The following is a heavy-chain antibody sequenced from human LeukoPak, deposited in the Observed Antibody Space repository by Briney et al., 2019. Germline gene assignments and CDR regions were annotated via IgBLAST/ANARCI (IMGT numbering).Heavy chain of an antibody. CDR2: INHSGST. Sequence: SETLSLTCAVYGGSFSDYYWSWIRQPPGKGPEWIGEINHSGSTNYNPSLKSRVTISVDTSKSQFSLKLSSVTAADTAVYYCARDLWFGELGRYGMDVWGQGTTVTVSS. J-gene: IGHJ6*02. D-gene: IGHD3-10*01. V-gene: IGHV4-34*01. CDR3: ARDLWFGELGRYGMDV. CDR1: GGSFSDYY.